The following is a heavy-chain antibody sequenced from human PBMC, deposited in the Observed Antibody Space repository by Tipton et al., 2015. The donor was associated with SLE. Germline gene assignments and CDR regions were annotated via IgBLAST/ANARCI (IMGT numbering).Heavy chain of an antibody. V-gene: IGHV4-59*01. J-gene: IGHJ6*03. D-gene: IGHD5-12*01. CDR3: ARGGLGYSYYYMDV. CDR2: IYHSGST. CDR1: GGSISSYY. Sequence: TLSLTCTVSGGSISSYYWSWIRKPPGEGLEWIGNIYHSGSTNYNPSVKSRVTISVDTSKNQFSLKLSSVTAADTAVYYCARGGLGYSYYYMDVWGKGTTVTVSS.